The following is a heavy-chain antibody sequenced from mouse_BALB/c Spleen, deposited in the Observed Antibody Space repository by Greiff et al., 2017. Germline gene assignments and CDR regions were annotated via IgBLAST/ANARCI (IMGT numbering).Heavy chain of an antibody. CDR2: IWAGGST. V-gene: IGHV2-9*02. CDR3: ARGEERYFDY. CDR1: GFSLTSYG. J-gene: IGHJ2*01. Sequence: VQGVESGPGLVAPSQSLSITCTVSGFSLTSYGVHWVRQPPGKGLEWLGVIWAGGSTNYNSALMSRLSISKDNSKSQVFLKMNSLQTDDTAMYYCARGEERYFDYWGQGTTLTVSS.